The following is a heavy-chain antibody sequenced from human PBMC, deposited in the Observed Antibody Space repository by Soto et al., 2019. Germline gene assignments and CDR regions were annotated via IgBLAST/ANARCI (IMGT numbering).Heavy chain of an antibody. Sequence: QVQLVESGGGVVQPGRSLRLSCAASGFTFSSYGMHWVRQAPGKGLEWVAGIWYDGSNKYYADSVKGRFTISRDNSKNTLYLQMNSLRAEDTAVYDCARDRGSIAAAAALGYWGQGTLVTVSS. CDR2: IWYDGSNK. D-gene: IGHD6-13*01. V-gene: IGHV3-33*01. J-gene: IGHJ4*02. CDR3: ARDRGSIAAAAALGY. CDR1: GFTFSSYG.